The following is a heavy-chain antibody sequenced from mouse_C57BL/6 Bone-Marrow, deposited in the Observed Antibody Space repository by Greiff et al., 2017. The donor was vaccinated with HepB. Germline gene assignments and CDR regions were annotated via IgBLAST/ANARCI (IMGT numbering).Heavy chain of an antibody. D-gene: IGHD2-3*01. V-gene: IGHV1-64*01. CDR3: ATLYDGYLAY. Sequence: QVHVKQPGAELVKPGASVKLSCKASGYTFTSYWMHWVKQRPGQGLEWIGMIHPNSGSTNYNEKFKSKATLTVDKSSSTAYMQLSSLTSEDSAVYYCATLYDGYLAYWGQGTLVTVSA. CDR2: IHPNSGST. J-gene: IGHJ3*01. CDR1: GYTFTSYW.